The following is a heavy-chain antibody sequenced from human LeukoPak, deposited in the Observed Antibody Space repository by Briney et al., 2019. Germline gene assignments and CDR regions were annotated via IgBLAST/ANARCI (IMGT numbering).Heavy chain of an antibody. CDR3: AKEGDSSRGTKIDKYYYYYMDV. Sequence: GGSLRLSCAASGFTFSSYGMHWVRQAPGKGLEWVAFIRYDGSNKYFADSVKGRFTISRDNSKNTLYLQMNSLRAEDTAVYYCAKEGDSSRGTKIDKYYYYYMDVWGKGTTVTVSS. CDR2: IRYDGSNK. V-gene: IGHV3-30*02. D-gene: IGHD3-22*01. J-gene: IGHJ6*03. CDR1: GFTFSSYG.